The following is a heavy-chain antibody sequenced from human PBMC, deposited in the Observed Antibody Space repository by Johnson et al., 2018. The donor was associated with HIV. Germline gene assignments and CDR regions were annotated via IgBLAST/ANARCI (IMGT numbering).Heavy chain of an antibody. CDR3: ARDWDAYGAFDI. D-gene: IGHD1-26*01. V-gene: IGHV3-30*03. J-gene: IGHJ3*02. CDR2: ISYDGSNK. CDR1: RFTFSRYG. Sequence: QVQLVESGGGVVQPGRSLRLSCAASRFTFSRYGMHWVRQAPGKGLEWVAVISYDGSNKYYADSVKGRFTISRDNSKNTLYLQMNSLRAEDTAVYYCARDWDAYGAFDIWGQGTMVTVSS.